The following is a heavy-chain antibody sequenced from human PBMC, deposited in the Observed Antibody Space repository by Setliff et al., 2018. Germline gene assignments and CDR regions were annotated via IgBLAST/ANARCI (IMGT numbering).Heavy chain of an antibody. Sequence: PGGSLRLSCAVSGFTFSGSAVHWVRQAPGKGLEWVGFIRGKVYGGTTEYAASVKGRFTISRDDSKSIAYLQMNSLKTEDTAVYYCTRAWIQLWFPDYWGQGTLVTVSS. J-gene: IGHJ4*02. CDR3: TRAWIQLWFPDY. CDR1: GFTFSGSA. D-gene: IGHD5-18*01. V-gene: IGHV3-49*04. CDR2: IRGKVYGGTT.